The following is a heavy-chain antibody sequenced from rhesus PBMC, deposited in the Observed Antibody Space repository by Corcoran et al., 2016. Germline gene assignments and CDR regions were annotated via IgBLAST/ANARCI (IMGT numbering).Heavy chain of an antibody. CDR1: GYSISSGYG. J-gene: IGHJ4*01. CDR2: IFYIGST. D-gene: IGHD5-12*01. CDR3: ARNVDTATVIIFDY. V-gene: IGHV4-122*02. Sequence: QLQLQESGPGLVKPSETLSLTCAVSGYSISSGYGWSWIRQPPGKVLEWIGYIFYIGSTSYNPSLKSRFTISRDTSKNQFSLKLSSVTAADTAVYYCARNVDTATVIIFDYWGQGVLVTVSS.